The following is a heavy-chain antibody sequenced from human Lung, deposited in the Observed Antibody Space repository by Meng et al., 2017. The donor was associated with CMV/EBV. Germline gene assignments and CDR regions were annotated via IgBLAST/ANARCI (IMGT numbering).Heavy chain of an antibody. Sequence: SXKISCTTSGFTFGNYSMSWVRQAPGKGLEWVGFIRSKPYGGTTDYAASVKGRFTISRDDSKSIAYLQMNSLKTEDTAIYYCAPNYDFFAFWGQVTLVTVSS. CDR1: GFTFGNYS. V-gene: IGHV3-49*04. CDR3: APNYDFFAF. D-gene: IGHD3-3*01. CDR2: IRSKPYGGTT. J-gene: IGHJ4*02.